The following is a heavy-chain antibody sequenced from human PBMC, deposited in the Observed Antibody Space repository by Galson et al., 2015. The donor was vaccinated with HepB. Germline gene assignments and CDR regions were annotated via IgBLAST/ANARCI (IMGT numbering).Heavy chain of an antibody. CDR3: ASYQISSSSFDY. D-gene: IGHD6-6*01. Sequence: SLRLSCAASGFTFSSYEMNWVRQAPGKGLEWVSYISSSGSTIYYADSVKGRFTISRDNAKNSLYLQMNSLRAEDTAVYYCASYQISSSSFDYWGQGTLVTVSS. J-gene: IGHJ4*02. CDR1: GFTFSSYE. V-gene: IGHV3-48*03. CDR2: ISSSGSTI.